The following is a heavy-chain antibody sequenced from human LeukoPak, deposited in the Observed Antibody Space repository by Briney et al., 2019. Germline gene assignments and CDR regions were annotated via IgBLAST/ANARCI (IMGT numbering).Heavy chain of an antibody. J-gene: IGHJ6*03. Sequence: GGSLRSSCAASGFTLSSYSMNWVRQAPGKGLEWVSSISSSSSYIYYADSVKGRFTISRNNAKNSLYLKMISLRAEDTAVYYCARGWDIVLVVYSYMDVWGKGTTVTVSS. CDR3: ARGWDIVLVVYSYMDV. D-gene: IGHD2-8*02. CDR2: ISSSSSYI. CDR1: GFTLSSYS. V-gene: IGHV3-21*01.